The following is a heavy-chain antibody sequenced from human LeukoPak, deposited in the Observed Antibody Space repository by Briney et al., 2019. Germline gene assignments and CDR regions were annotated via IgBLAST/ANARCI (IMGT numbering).Heavy chain of an antibody. Sequence: GGSLRLSCAASGFTFSSYDMHWVRQATGKGLEWVSAIGTAGDTYYPGSVKGRFTISRENAKNSLYLQMNSLRAGDTAVYYCARAVVGATFVWFDPWGQGALVTVSS. CDR1: GFTFSSYD. CDR3: ARAVVGATFVWFDP. CDR2: IGTAGDT. D-gene: IGHD1-26*01. V-gene: IGHV3-13*01. J-gene: IGHJ5*02.